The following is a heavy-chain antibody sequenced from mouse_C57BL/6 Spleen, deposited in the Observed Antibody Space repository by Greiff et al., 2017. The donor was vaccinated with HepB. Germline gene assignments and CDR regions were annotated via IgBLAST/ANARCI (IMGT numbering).Heavy chain of an antibody. J-gene: IGHJ1*03. V-gene: IGHV5-17*01. CDR3: ARPEYYGSSWYFDV. Sequence: EVHLVESGGGLVKPGGSLKLSCAASGFTFSDYGMHWVRQAPEKGLEWVAYISSGSSTIYYADTVKGRFTISRDNAKNTLFLQMTSLRSEDTAMYYCARPEYYGSSWYFDVWGTGTTVTVSS. D-gene: IGHD1-1*01. CDR2: ISSGSSTI. CDR1: GFTFSDYG.